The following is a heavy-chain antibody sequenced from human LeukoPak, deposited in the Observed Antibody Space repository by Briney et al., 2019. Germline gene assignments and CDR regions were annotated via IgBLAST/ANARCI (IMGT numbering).Heavy chain of an antibody. CDR2: ISGSGGGT. Sequence: PGGSLRLSCAVPGISLSNYGMSWVRQAPGKGLEWVAGISGSGGGTNYADSVKGRFTISRDNPKNTLYLQMNRLRAKDTAVYFCAKRGVVIRVILVGFHKEAYYFDSWGQGALVTVSS. J-gene: IGHJ4*02. D-gene: IGHD3-22*01. V-gene: IGHV3-23*01. CDR3: AKRGVVIRVILVGFHKEAYYFDS. CDR1: GISLSNYG.